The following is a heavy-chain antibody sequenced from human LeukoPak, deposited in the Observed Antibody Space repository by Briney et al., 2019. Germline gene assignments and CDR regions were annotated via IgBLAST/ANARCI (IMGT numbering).Heavy chain of an antibody. D-gene: IGHD3-22*01. CDR1: GFTFSSYW. J-gene: IGHJ3*02. V-gene: IGHV3-74*01. CDR2: ISYDGGDP. CDR3: AKFQTNYYDSSGYYDAFDI. Sequence: GGSLRLSCAASGFTFSSYWMHWVRQAPGKGLVWVSRISYDGGDPSYADSVKGRFTISRDNAKNTLYLQMNSLRAEDTAVYYCAKFQTNYYDSSGYYDAFDIWGQGTMVTVSS.